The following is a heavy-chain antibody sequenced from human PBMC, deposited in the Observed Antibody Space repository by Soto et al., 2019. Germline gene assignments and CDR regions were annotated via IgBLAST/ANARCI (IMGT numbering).Heavy chain of an antibody. CDR1: GYTFTSYY. CDR3: ARDNGLRVIDY. CDR2: INARGGSP. D-gene: IGHD3-10*01. V-gene: IGHV1-46*03. Sequence: QVQLVQSGAEVKKPGASVKVSCKASGYTFTSYYMHWVRQAPGQGREWMGIINARGGSPKYAQKFQGRVTMTRDTSTSTVYMELSSLRSEDTALYYCARDNGLRVIDYWGQGTLVTVSS. J-gene: IGHJ4*02.